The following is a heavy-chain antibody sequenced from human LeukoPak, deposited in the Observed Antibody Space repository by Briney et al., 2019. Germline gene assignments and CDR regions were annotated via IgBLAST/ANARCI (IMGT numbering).Heavy chain of an antibody. D-gene: IGHD2/OR15-2a*01. CDR2: ISGSGGTT. J-gene: IGHJ4*02. Sequence: GGSLRLSCTASGFTFRNYAMTWVRQAPGKGPEWVSTISGSGGTTYYADSVQGRLSISRDNSKNTLSLQMNSLRAEDTAVYYCAKPSSIVIVPTALQRSLDYWGQGALVTVSS. CDR1: GFTFRNYA. CDR3: AKPSSIVIVPTALQRSLDY. V-gene: IGHV3-23*01.